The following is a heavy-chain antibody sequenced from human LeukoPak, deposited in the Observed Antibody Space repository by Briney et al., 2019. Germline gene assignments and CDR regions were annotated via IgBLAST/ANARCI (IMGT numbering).Heavy chain of an antibody. V-gene: IGHV3-23*01. CDR2: ISGSGGST. D-gene: IGHD3-10*01. Sequence: GGSLRLSCAASGFTFSNYAMSWVRQAPGKGLEWVSAISGSGGSTYYADSVKGRFTISRDNSKNTLYLQMNSLRAEDTAVYYCAKPLLLWFGELLPAEYFQHWGQGTLVTVSS. CDR1: GFTFSNYA. J-gene: IGHJ1*01. CDR3: AKPLLLWFGELLPAEYFQH.